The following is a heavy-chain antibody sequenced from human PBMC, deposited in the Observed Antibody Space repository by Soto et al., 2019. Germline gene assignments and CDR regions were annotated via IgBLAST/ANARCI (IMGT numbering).Heavy chain of an antibody. D-gene: IGHD4-4*01. J-gene: IGHJ6*02. CDR2: IYYSGST. CDR3: ARLPTVRTYYYYYGMDV. Sequence: QLQLQESGPGLVKPSETLSLTCTVSGGSISSSSYYWGWIRQPPGKGLEWIGSIYYSGSTYYNPSLKSRVTIYVDTSKNQFSLKLSSVTAADTAVYYCARLPTVRTYYYYYGMDVWGQGTTVTVSS. V-gene: IGHV4-39*01. CDR1: GGSISSSSYY.